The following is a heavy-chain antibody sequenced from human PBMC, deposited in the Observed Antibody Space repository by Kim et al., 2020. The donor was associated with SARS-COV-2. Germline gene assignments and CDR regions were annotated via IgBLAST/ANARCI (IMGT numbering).Heavy chain of an antibody. J-gene: IGHJ6*03. D-gene: IGHD6-13*01. CDR1: GFTFRSYG. V-gene: IGHV3-33*01. Sequence: GGSLRLSCAASGFTFRSYGMHWVRQAPGKGLEWVAVIWNDGTNKYYADSVRGRFTISRDNSKGTVYLQMNSLRAEDTAVYYCARGDSTTSYYYYMDVWGKGTTVTVSS. CDR3: ARGDSTTSYYYYMDV. CDR2: IWNDGTNK.